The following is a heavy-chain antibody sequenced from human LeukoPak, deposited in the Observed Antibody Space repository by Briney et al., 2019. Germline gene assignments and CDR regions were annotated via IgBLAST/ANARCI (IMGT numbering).Heavy chain of an antibody. J-gene: IGHJ3*02. CDR2: ISANGGFI. Sequence: LGGSLRLSCAVSGFNFDDYAIHWVRQGPGKGLEWVAGISANGGFISYGESVKGRFTISRDNPRNSVFLQMNFLRAEDMAMYFCTKEVQRWHSYFYRPSYALDIWGQGTMVSVSS. V-gene: IGHV3-9*03. D-gene: IGHD3-22*01. CDR3: TKEVQRWHSYFYRPSYALDI. CDR1: GFNFDDYA.